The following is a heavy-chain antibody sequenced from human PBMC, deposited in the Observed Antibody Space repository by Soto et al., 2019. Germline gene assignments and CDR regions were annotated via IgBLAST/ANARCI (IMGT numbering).Heavy chain of an antibody. V-gene: IGHV1-69*02. Sequence: QVQLLQSGTEMKKPGSSVKVSSKASGGTFSTYTIIWVRQAPGQGLEWMGRIIPMLDITNTAQSFQGRVMITADKSTSTAYLELSALRSDDTAIYFCTLGSWSAETFDIWGRATMVTVSS. J-gene: IGHJ3*02. CDR2: IIPMLDIT. CDR3: TLGSWSAETFDI. D-gene: IGHD6-13*01. CDR1: GGTFSTYT.